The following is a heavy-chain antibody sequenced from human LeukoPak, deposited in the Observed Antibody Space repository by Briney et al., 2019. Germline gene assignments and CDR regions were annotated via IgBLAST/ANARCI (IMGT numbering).Heavy chain of an antibody. J-gene: IGHJ4*02. D-gene: IGHD6-19*01. Sequence: GGSLRLSCQTSGFTFSKYGMHWVRQSPGKGREWVAFIRYDGPYKQYADFVKGRFTISRDNAKNSLYLQMDSLRAEDTALYYCGRDLSGWYGPDYWGQGTLVTVSS. CDR3: GRDLSGWYGPDY. V-gene: IGHV3-30*02. CDR1: GFTFSKYG. CDR2: IRYDGPYK.